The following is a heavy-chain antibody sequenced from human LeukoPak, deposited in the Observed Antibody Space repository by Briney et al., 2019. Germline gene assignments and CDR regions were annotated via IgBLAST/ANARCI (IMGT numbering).Heavy chain of an antibody. D-gene: IGHD3-10*01. CDR2: SDGRGGST. CDR1: GFAFGSCA. Sequence: GGSLRLSCADSGFAFGSCAMSWVRQAPGKGLEWVSASDGRGGSTYYADSVKGRFTISRDNSKNMVYLQMNSLRAEDTAVYYCAKDIGSGSRGSYYFDYWGQGTLVTVSS. J-gene: IGHJ4*02. CDR3: AKDIGSGSRGSYYFDY. V-gene: IGHV3-23*01.